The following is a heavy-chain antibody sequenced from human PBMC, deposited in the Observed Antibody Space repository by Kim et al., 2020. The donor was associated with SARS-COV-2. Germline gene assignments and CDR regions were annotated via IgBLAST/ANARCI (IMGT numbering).Heavy chain of an antibody. CDR3: ARVLDYDILTGYYWVGYYYYYGMDV. V-gene: IGHV1-8*01. CDR1: GYTFTSYD. Sequence: ASVKVSCKASGYTFTSYDINWVRQATGQGLEWMGWMNPNSGNTGYAQKFQGRVTMTRNTSISTAYMELSSLRSEDTAVYYCARVLDYDILTGYYWVGYYYYYGMDVWGQGTTVTVSS. CDR2: MNPNSGNT. J-gene: IGHJ6*02. D-gene: IGHD3-9*01.